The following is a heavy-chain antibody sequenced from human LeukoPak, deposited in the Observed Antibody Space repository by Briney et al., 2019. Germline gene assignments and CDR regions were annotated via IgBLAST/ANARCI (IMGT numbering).Heavy chain of an antibody. CDR1: GFTFSDYY. Sequence: GGSVRLSCAASGFTFSDYYMSWLRQAPRKGLQSVAYICDSGRTVLYADSVKGRFPISRDNAKNSVYLQMNNLRAEDTAVYYCARDRLGDYDHSGYYDKWGQGTLVTVSS. J-gene: IGHJ4*02. D-gene: IGHD3-22*01. CDR3: ARDRLGDYDHSGYYDK. V-gene: IGHV3-11*01. CDR2: ICDSGRTV.